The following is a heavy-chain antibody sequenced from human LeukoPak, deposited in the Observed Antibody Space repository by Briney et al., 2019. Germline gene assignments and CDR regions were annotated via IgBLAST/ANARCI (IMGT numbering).Heavy chain of an antibody. V-gene: IGHV3-48*02. Sequence: QPGGSLRLSYAASGFPFSSHVLSWVRQAPGKGLEWIAYINHNGEAIYYPDFVKGRFIISRDNAKNSLFLQMNDLRDEDTAVYYCARDYDWAFDFWGQGTRVTVSS. CDR1: GFPFSSHV. CDR2: INHNGEAI. J-gene: IGHJ4*02. CDR3: ARDYDWAFDF. D-gene: IGHD3-9*01.